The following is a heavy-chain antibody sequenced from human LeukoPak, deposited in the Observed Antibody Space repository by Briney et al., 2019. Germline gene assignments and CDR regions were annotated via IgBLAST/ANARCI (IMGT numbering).Heavy chain of an antibody. CDR3: ARVIPYYDSSGYYP. Sequence: GGSLRLSCAASGFTFSSYWMSWVRQAPGKGLEGVANIKQDGSEKYYVDSVKGRLTISRDNAKNSLYLQMNSLRAEDTAVYSCARVIPYYDSSGYYPWGQGNLVTVSS. D-gene: IGHD3-22*01. CDR2: IKQDGSEK. V-gene: IGHV3-7*01. CDR1: GFTFSSYW. J-gene: IGHJ4*02.